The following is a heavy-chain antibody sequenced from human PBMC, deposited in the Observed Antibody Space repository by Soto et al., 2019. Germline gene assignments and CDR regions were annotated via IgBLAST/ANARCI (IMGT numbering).Heavy chain of an antibody. CDR3: AKAQWKGDSGYDPSFLFDY. CDR2: ISGSGGST. Sequence: GGSLRLSCAASGFTFSSYAMSWVRQAPGKGLEWVSAISGSGGSTYYADSVKGRFTISRDNSKNTLYLQMNSLRAEDTAVYYCAKAQWKGDSGYDPSFLFDYWGQGTLVTVSS. V-gene: IGHV3-23*01. D-gene: IGHD5-12*01. CDR1: GFTFSSYA. J-gene: IGHJ4*02.